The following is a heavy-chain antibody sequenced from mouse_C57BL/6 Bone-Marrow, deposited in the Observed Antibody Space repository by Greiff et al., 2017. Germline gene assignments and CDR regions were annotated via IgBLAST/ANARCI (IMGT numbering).Heavy chain of an antibody. CDR2: FYPGDGDT. V-gene: IGHV1-80*01. CDR1: GYAFSSSW. CDR3: GDFWFAY. Sequence: QVQLQQSGAELVKPGASVKISCKASGYAFSSSWMNWGKQSPGRGLGWFGQFYPGDGDTNYNGKFKGKATLTADKSSSTAYMQLSSLTSEDAAVYCCGDFWFAYWGQGTLVTVSA. J-gene: IGHJ3*01.